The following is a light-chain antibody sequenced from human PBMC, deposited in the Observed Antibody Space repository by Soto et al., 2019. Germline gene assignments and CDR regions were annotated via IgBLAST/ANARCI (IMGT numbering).Light chain of an antibody. Sequence: QSVLTQPASVSGSPGQSITISCTGTNSDIGGYKYVSWYQHHPGKAPKLIIYEVSNRPSGVSNRFSGSKFGNTASLTVSGLQAEDEADYSCCSFSSSGTPKWVFGGGTKVTVL. CDR1: NSDIGGYKY. J-gene: IGLJ3*02. CDR2: EVS. V-gene: IGLV2-14*01. CDR3: CSFSSSGTPKWV.